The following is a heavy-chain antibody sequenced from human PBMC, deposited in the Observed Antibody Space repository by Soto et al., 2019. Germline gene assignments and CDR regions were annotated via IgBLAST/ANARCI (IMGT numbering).Heavy chain of an antibody. J-gene: IGHJ3*02. D-gene: IGHD2-8*01. CDR2: IYYSGST. CDR3: ARVRRMRGMVYATRGAFDI. Sequence: SETLTITSTFSVGSISIYYWIWIRQPPGKGLEWIGYIYYSGSTNYNPSLKSRVTISVDTSKNQFSLKLSSVTAADTAVYYCARVRRMRGMVYATRGAFDIWGQGTMVTVSS. V-gene: IGHV4-59*01. CDR1: VGSISIYY.